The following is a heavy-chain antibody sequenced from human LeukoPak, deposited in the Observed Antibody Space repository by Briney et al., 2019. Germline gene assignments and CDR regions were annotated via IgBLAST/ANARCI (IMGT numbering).Heavy chain of an antibody. CDR2: INPNSGGT. J-gene: IGHJ4*02. V-gene: IGHV1-2*06. CDR3: ARKIDSGGDCWVFHY. Sequence: ASVKVSCKASVYTFTGYYMHWVRQAPGQGLEWMGRINPNSGGTNYAQKFQGRVTMTRDTSISTAYMELSSLRSDDTAVYYCARKIDSGGDCWVFHYWGQGTLVTVSS. D-gene: IGHD2-21*02. CDR1: VYTFTGYY.